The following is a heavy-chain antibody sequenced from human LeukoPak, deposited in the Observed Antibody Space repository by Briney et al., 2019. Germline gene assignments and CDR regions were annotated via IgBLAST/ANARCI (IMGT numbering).Heavy chain of an antibody. V-gene: IGHV3-21*01. D-gene: IGHD2-15*01. Sequence: GGSLRLSCAASGFTFKNYTMNWVRQAPGKGLEWVSSISRNGIYIKYVDSVKGRFTVSRDNAKNSLYLQMDSLRAEDTAVYYCARDGLPATVANWFDPWGQGTLVTVSS. CDR1: GFTFKNYT. CDR3: ARDGLPATVANWFDP. CDR2: ISRNGIYI. J-gene: IGHJ5*02.